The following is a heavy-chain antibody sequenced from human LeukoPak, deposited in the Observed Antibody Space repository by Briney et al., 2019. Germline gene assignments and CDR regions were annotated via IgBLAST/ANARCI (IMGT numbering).Heavy chain of an antibody. V-gene: IGHV1-69*13. CDR1: GGTFSSYA. CDR2: IIPIFGTA. CDR3: ARAWVATIRRYYYGMDV. D-gene: IGHD5-12*01. J-gene: IGHJ6*02. Sequence: ASVKVSCKASGGTFSSYAISWVRQAPGQGLEWMGGIIPIFGTANYAQKFQGRVTITADESTSTAYMELSSLRSEDTAVYYCARAWVATIRRYYYGMDVWGQGTTVTVSS.